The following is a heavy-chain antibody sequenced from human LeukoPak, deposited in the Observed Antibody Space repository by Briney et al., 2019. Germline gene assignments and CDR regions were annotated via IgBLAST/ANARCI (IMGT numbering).Heavy chain of an antibody. V-gene: IGHV3-23*01. CDR3: AKPNQQWLPYGMDV. Sequence: PGGSLRLSCAASGFTFSSYAMSWVRQAPGKGLEWVSAISGSGGSTYYADSVKGRFTISRDNPKNTLYLQMNSLRAEDTAVYYCAKPNQQWLPYGMDVWGQGTTVTVSS. CDR2: ISGSGGST. CDR1: GFTFSSYA. D-gene: IGHD6-19*01. J-gene: IGHJ6*02.